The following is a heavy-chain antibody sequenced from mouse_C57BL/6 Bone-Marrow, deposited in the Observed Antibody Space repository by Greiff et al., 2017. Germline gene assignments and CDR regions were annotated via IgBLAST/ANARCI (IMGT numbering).Heavy chain of an antibody. CDR3: DYYSTFAY. D-gene: IGHD2-12*01. Sequence: QVQLQQPGAELVKPGASVKLSCKASGYTFTSYWMQWVKQRPGQGLEWIGEIDPSGSYTNYNQKFKGKATLTVDTSSSTAYMQLSSLTSEDSAVYYCDYYSTFAYWGQGTLVTVSA. CDR1: GYTFTSYW. CDR2: IDPSGSYT. V-gene: IGHV1-50*01. J-gene: IGHJ3*01.